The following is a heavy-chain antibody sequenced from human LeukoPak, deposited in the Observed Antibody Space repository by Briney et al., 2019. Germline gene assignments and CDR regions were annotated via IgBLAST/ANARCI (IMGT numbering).Heavy chain of an antibody. CDR1: GDSISSYY. Sequence: SETLSLTCTVSGDSISSYYWSWIRQPAGKGLEWIGRIHPSGSTNYNPSLKSRVTLSVDTSKNQFSLKLSSVTAADTAVYYCAREDGGAAASFDYWGQGTLVTVSS. D-gene: IGHD2-2*01. CDR2: IHPSGST. J-gene: IGHJ4*02. CDR3: AREDGGAAASFDY. V-gene: IGHV4-4*07.